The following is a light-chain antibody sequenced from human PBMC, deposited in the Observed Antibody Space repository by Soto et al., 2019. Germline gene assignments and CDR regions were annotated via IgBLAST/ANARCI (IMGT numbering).Light chain of an antibody. Sequence: QAVVTQEPSLTVSPGGTVTLTCGSSTGPVTSGHSPYWFQQKPGQAPRTLIYDTNNKHSWTPARFSGSLLGGKAALALSGAQPEDEADYYCLLSYSDARVFGGGTQLTVL. CDR1: TGPVTSGHS. CDR3: LLSYSDARV. V-gene: IGLV7-46*01. J-gene: IGLJ3*02. CDR2: DTN.